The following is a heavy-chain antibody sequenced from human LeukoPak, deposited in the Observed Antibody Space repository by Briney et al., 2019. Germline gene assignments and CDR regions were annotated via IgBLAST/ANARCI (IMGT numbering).Heavy chain of an antibody. CDR3: AKVQSGSGSYYYYYYMDV. Sequence: GGSLRLSCAASGFTFSSYGMHWVRQAPGKGLEWVAFIRYDGSTKHYADSVKGRFTISRDNSKNTLYLQMNSLRAEDTAVYYCAKVQSGSGSYYYYYYMDVWGKGTTVTVSS. J-gene: IGHJ6*03. D-gene: IGHD3-10*01. CDR2: IRYDGSTK. CDR1: GFTFSSYG. V-gene: IGHV3-30*02.